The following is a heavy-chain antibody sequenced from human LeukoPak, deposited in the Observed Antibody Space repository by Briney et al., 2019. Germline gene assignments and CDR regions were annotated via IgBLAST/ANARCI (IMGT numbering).Heavy chain of an antibody. Sequence: SETLSLTCTVSGGSISSSSYYWGWIRQPPGKGLEWIGSIYYSGSTYYNPSLKSRVTISVDTSKNQFSLKLSSVTAADTAVYYCARLWEWLAFDIWGQGTMVTVSS. J-gene: IGHJ3*02. V-gene: IGHV4-39*07. CDR2: IYYSGST. D-gene: IGHD3-3*01. CDR3: ARLWEWLAFDI. CDR1: GGSISSSSYY.